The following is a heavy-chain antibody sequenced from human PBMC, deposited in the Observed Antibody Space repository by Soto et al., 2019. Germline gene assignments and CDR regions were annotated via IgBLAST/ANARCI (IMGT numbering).Heavy chain of an antibody. Sequence: SGPTLVNPTQTLTLTCTFSGFSLSTSGVGVGWIRQPPGKALEWLALIYWDDDKRYSPSLKSRLTITKDTSKNQAVLTMTNMDPVDTATYYCAHSGCSGGSCYSDYYYYYYMDVWGKGTTVTVSS. CDR1: GFSLSTSGVG. CDR2: IYWDDDK. V-gene: IGHV2-5*02. CDR3: AHSGCSGGSCYSDYYYYYYMDV. D-gene: IGHD2-15*01. J-gene: IGHJ6*03.